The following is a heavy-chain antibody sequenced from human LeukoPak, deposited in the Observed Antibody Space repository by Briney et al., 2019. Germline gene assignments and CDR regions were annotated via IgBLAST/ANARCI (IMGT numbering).Heavy chain of an antibody. D-gene: IGHD3-9*01. J-gene: IGHJ5*02. V-gene: IGHV4-59*08. CDR2: IYYSGST. CDR1: GGSISSYY. Sequence: PSETLSLTCTVSGGSISSYYWSWIRQPPGKGLEWIGYIYYSGSTNYNPSLKSRVTISVDTSKNQFSLKLSSVTAADTAVYYCARHGRDILTGYGNNWFDPWGQGTLVTVSS. CDR3: ARHGRDILTGYGNNWFDP.